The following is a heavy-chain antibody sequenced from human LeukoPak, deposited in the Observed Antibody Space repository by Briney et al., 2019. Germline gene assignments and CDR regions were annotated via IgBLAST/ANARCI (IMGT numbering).Heavy chain of an antibody. CDR3: ARHERTSYCNGGSCELLDD. Sequence: PSETLSLICTVSGGSISSVTDYWGWIRQPPGKGLEWIGVVYYTGSNYNNPSLKRRVTLSVDTSKNQFALKLSSVTAADTAVYYCARHERTSYCNGGSCELLDDWGQGTLVTVSS. J-gene: IGHJ4*02. CDR2: VYYTGSN. V-gene: IGHV4-39*01. D-gene: IGHD2-15*01. CDR1: GGSISSVTDY.